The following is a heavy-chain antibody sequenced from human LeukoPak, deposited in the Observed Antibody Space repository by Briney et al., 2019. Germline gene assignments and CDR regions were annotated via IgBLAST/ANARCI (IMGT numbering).Heavy chain of an antibody. Sequence: PGGSLRFSCAASGFTFSSYAMHWVRQAPGKGLEWVAVISYDGSNKYYADSVKGRFTISRDNSKNTLYLQMNSLRAEDTAVYYCARDAVAAAGTGAFDPWGQGTLVTVSS. V-gene: IGHV3-30*04. CDR3: ARDAVAAAGTGAFDP. CDR1: GFTFSSYA. J-gene: IGHJ5*02. D-gene: IGHD6-13*01. CDR2: ISYDGSNK.